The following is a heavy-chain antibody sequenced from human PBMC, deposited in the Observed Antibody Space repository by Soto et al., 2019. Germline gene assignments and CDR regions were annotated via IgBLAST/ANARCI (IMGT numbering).Heavy chain of an antibody. Sequence: TLSLTCTVSGGSISSGDYYWSWIRQPPGKGLEWIGYIYYSGSTYYNPSLKSRVTISVDTSKNQFSLKLSSVTAADTAVYYCARVAAAAGSNYFDYWGQGTLVTVSS. CDR2: IYYSGST. V-gene: IGHV4-30-4*01. CDR1: GGSISSGDYY. CDR3: ARVAAAAGSNYFDY. J-gene: IGHJ4*02. D-gene: IGHD6-13*01.